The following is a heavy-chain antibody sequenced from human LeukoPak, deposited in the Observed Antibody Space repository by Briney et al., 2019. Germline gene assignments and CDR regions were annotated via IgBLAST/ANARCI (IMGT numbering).Heavy chain of an antibody. Sequence: GESLKISCKGSGYSLTSYWIGWVRQMPGKGLERMGIIYPGDSDTKYSPSFQGQVTISADRSSNTAYLHWSSLKASDTAIYFCARHPITRYYDSSGDSAGGPDYWGQGTQVTVSS. CDR1: GYSLTSYW. D-gene: IGHD3-22*01. CDR3: ARHPITRYYDSSGDSAGGPDY. CDR2: IYPGDSDT. V-gene: IGHV5-51*01. J-gene: IGHJ4*02.